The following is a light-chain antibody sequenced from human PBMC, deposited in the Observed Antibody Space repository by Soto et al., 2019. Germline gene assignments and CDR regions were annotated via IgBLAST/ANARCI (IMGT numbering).Light chain of an antibody. CDR3: AAWDDSLGGSGV. CDR1: SSNIGSNY. J-gene: IGLJ3*02. Sequence: QSVLTQPPSASGTPGQRVIISCSGRSSNIGSNYVYWFQHLPGTAPKLLIYANDQRPSGVPDRFSGSKSGTSASLAISGLRSEDEADYYCAAWDDSLGGSGVFGGGTQLTVL. CDR2: AND. V-gene: IGLV1-47*02.